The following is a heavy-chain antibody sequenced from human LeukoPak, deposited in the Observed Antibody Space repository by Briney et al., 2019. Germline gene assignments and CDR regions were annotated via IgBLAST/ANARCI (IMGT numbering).Heavy chain of an antibody. CDR1: GFTFSSYS. Sequence: GGSLRLSCAASGFTFSSYSMNWVRQAPGKGLEWVSAISGSGGSTYYADSVKGRFTISRDNAKNSLYLQMNSLRAEDTAVYYCARRTIMRWPHQDAFDIWGQGTMVTVSS. D-gene: IGHD5-24*01. CDR3: ARRTIMRWPHQDAFDI. V-gene: IGHV3-23*01. J-gene: IGHJ3*02. CDR2: ISGSGGST.